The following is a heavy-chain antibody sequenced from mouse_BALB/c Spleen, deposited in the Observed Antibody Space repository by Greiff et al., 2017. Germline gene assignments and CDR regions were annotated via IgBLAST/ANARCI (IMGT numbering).Heavy chain of an antibody. CDR3: ARSGSSPYAMDY. CDR1: GYTFTSYY. V-gene: IGHV1S56*01. CDR2: IYPGDGST. Sequence: VQLQQSGPELVKPGASVKMSCKASGYTFTSYYIHWVKQRPGQGLEWIGWIYPGDGSTKYNEKFKGKTTLTADKSSSTAYMLLSSLTSEDSAIYFCARSGSSPYAMDYWGQGTSVTVSS. D-gene: IGHD1-1*01. J-gene: IGHJ4*01.